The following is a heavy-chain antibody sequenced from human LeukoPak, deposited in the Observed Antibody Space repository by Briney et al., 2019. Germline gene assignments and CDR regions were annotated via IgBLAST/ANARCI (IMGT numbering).Heavy chain of an antibody. D-gene: IGHD6-19*01. CDR3: AKPISGGLAVTADWFHP. CDR1: GFALSVYA. CDR2: INANSGTT. V-gene: IGHV3-23*01. Sequence: GGPLRLSCTASGFALSVYAMSWLRQPPGKGLEWVSTINANSGTTSYAASVRGRFTISRDNSKNTLYLQLNTLRADDTATYYCAKPISGGLAVTADWFHPWGQGTLVVVSS. J-gene: IGHJ5*01.